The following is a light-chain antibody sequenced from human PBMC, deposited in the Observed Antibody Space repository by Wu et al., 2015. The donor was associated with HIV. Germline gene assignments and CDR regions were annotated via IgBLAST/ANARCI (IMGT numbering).Light chain of an antibody. CDR3: QQYGSSPFT. CDR1: QSVSSSY. CDR2: GAS. V-gene: IGKV3-20*01. Sequence: ETVLTQSPGTLSLSPGERATLSCRASQSVSSSYLAWYQQKPGQAPRLLIYGASSRATGIPDRFSGSGSGTDFTLTISRLEPEDFAVYYCQQYGSSPFT. J-gene: IGKJ3*01.